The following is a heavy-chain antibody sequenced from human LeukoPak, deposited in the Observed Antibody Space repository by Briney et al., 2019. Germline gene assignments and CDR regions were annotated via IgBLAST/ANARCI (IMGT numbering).Heavy chain of an antibody. Sequence: ASVKVSCKASGHTFTGYYIHWVRQAPGQGLEWMGWINPNSGGTNYAQKFQGRVSMTRDTSIRTAYMELSRLTSDDTAVYFCARVSECSSSSCYTSWFDPWGQGTLVTVSS. CDR2: INPNSGGT. D-gene: IGHD2-2*02. J-gene: IGHJ5*02. CDR3: ARVSECSSSSCYTSWFDP. CDR1: GHTFTGYY. V-gene: IGHV1-2*02.